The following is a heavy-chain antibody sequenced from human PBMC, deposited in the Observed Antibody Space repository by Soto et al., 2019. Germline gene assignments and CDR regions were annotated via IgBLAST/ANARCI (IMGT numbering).Heavy chain of an antibody. CDR2: IRGSGSST. J-gene: IGHJ4*02. CDR3: ARFIGTAAAGIDY. CDR1: GFTFNSYA. V-gene: IGHV3-23*01. D-gene: IGHD6-13*01. Sequence: EVQLLESGGNLVQPGGSLRLSCAASGFTFNSYAMSWVRQAPGKGLEWVSGIRGSGSSTYYADSVKGRFTISRDNSKNTLFLQMNSLRAEDTAVYYCARFIGTAAAGIDYWGQGTLVTVSS.